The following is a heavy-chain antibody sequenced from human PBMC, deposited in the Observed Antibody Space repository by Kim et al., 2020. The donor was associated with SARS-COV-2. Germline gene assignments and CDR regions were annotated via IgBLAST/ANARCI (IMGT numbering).Heavy chain of an antibody. V-gene: IGHV3-23*01. D-gene: IGHD6-13*01. Sequence: VKGRFTISRDSSKNTLYLQMDSLRGEDTAVYYCAVEAAVGGRIFRAPVDNWGQGTLVIVSS. CDR3: AVEAAVGGRIFRAPVDN. J-gene: IGHJ4*02.